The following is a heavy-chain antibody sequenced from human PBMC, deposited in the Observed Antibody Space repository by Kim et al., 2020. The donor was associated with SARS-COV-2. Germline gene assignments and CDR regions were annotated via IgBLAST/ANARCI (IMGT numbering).Heavy chain of an antibody. CDR2: INHSGST. V-gene: IGHV4-34*01. D-gene: IGHD2-21*01. Sequence: SETLSLTCAVYGGSFSGYYWSWIRQPPGKGLEWIGEINHSGSTNYNPSLKSRVTISVDTSKNQFSLKLSSVTAADTAVYYCARGLGVGNDYWGQGTLVT. CDR3: ARGLGVGNDY. CDR1: GGSFSGYY. J-gene: IGHJ4*02.